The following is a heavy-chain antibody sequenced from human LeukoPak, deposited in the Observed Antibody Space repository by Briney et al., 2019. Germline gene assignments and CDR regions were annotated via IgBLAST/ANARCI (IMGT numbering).Heavy chain of an antibody. D-gene: IGHD3-9*01. Sequence: SETLSLTCTVSGGSISSYYWSWIRQPPGKGLEWIGYIYYSGSTNYNPSLKSRVTISVDTSENQFSLKLSSVTAADTAVYYCARHGLDPTRFDYWGQGTLVTVSS. V-gene: IGHV4-59*08. CDR1: GGSISSYY. CDR2: IYYSGST. J-gene: IGHJ4*02. CDR3: ARHGLDPTRFDY.